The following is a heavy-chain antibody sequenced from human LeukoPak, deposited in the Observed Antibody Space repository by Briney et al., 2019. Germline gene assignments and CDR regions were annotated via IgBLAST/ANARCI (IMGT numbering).Heavy chain of an antibody. V-gene: IGHV4-59*01. CDR1: GGSISNYY. CDR3: ARGKYYHASGAS. J-gene: IGHJ5*02. CDR2: HSGST. Sequence: SETLSLTCTVSGGSISNYYCTWIRQPPGKGLEWIGHHSGSTSYNPSLKSRDTISVDTSKNQFSLKLRSVTAADTAVYYCARGKYYHASGASWGQGTLVTVSS. D-gene: IGHD3-10*01.